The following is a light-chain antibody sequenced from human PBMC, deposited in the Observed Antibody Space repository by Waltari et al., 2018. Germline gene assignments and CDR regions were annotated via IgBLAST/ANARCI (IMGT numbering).Light chain of an antibody. Sequence: DIQMTQSPSSLSASVGDRVTITCRESQSISSYLNWYQQKPGNAPKLLIYAASSLKSGVPSRCSGSGSGTDFTLTISSLQPEDFATYYCQQSYSTPPYTFGQGTKLEIK. CDR3: QQSYSTPPYT. J-gene: IGKJ2*01. CDR1: QSISSY. V-gene: IGKV1-39*01. CDR2: AAS.